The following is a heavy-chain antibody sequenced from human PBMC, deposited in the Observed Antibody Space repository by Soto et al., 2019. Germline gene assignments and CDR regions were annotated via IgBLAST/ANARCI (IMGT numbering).Heavy chain of an antibody. J-gene: IGHJ6*02. Sequence: SVKVSCKASGYTFTSYGISWVRQAPGQGLEWMGWISAYNGNTNYAQKLQGRVTMTTDTSTSTAYMELRSLRSDDTAVYYCARESAKRLGYCSGGSCWDYYGMDVWGQGTTVTVSS. CDR2: ISAYNGNT. CDR1: GYTFTSYG. V-gene: IGHV1-18*04. CDR3: ARESAKRLGYCSGGSCWDYYGMDV. D-gene: IGHD2-15*01.